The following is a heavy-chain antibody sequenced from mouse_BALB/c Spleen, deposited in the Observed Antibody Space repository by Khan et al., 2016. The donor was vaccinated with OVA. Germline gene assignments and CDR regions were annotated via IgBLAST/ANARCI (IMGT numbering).Heavy chain of an antibody. CDR1: GFTFSNYW. Sequence: EVKLEESGGGLVQPGGSMKLSCVASGFTFSNYWMNWVRQSPEKGLEWVAEIRLKSNNYATHYAESVKGRFTISRDDSKSSVYLQMNNLRAEDTDIYYCTHLRESAYWCQGTTLTVSS. D-gene: IGHD1-3*01. J-gene: IGHJ2*01. CDR2: IRLKSNNYAT. V-gene: IGHV6-6*02. CDR3: THLRESAY.